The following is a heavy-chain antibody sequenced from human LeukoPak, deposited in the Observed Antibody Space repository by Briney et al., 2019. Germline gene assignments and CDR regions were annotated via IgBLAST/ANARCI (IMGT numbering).Heavy chain of an antibody. CDR1: GFTFSSYT. D-gene: IGHD3-16*01. CDR3: VGDFDY. CDR2: TRPDEVIK. V-gene: IGHV3-30*02. Sequence: GGSLRLSCAASGFTFSSYTMNWVRQAPGKGLEWVAFTRPDEVIKNYTDSVKGRFTISRDNSKNMVYLQMNSLRAEDTAVYYCVGDFDYWGQGTLVIVSS. J-gene: IGHJ4*02.